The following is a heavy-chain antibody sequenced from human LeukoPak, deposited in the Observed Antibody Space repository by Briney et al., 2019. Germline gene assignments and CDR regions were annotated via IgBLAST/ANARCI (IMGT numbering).Heavy chain of an antibody. J-gene: IGHJ6*02. CDR1: GYTFTSYD. D-gene: IGHD3-3*01. CDR3: ARVGFLEWLPSYYYYGMDV. Sequence: ASVKVSCKASGYTFTSYDIHWVRQATGQGLEWMGWMNPNSGNTGYAQKFQGRVTMTRNTSISTAYMELSSLRSEDTAVYYCARVGFLEWLPSYYYYGMDVWGQGTTVTVSS. V-gene: IGHV1-8*01. CDR2: MNPNSGNT.